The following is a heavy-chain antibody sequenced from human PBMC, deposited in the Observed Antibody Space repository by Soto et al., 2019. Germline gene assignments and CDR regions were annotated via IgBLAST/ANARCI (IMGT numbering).Heavy chain of an antibody. D-gene: IGHD1-26*01. CDR3: ARGIVGATGIDY. CDR2: IIPILGIA. Sequence: QVQLVQSGAEVKKPGSSVKVSCKASGGTFSSYTISWVRQAPGQGLEWMGRIIPILGIANYAQKFQGRVTITAGKSTSTAYMELSSLRSEDTAVYYCARGIVGATGIDYWGQGTLVTVSS. CDR1: GGTFSSYT. V-gene: IGHV1-69*02. J-gene: IGHJ4*02.